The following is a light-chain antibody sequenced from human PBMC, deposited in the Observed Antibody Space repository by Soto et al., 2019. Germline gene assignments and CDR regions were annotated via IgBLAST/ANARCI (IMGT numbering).Light chain of an antibody. Sequence: QSALTQPRSVSGSPGQSVTISCTGTSSDVGGYEYVSWYQQHPGKAPELMLYDVSKRPSGVPDRFSGSKSGNSASLTISGLQGEDEADYYCCSFAGSYTLILGGGTKVTVL. CDR1: SSDVGGYEY. CDR2: DVS. CDR3: CSFAGSYTLI. V-gene: IGLV2-11*01. J-gene: IGLJ2*01.